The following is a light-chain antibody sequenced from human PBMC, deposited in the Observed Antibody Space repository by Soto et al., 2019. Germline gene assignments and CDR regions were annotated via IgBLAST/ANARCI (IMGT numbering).Light chain of an antibody. CDR2: DVT. Sequence: QSALTQPASVSGSPGRSITISCTGTSSDVGGYNSVSWYQQHPGKAPKLILYDVTDRPSGVSYRFSGSKSGNTASLTISGLQAADEADYFCSSFTSSMTNVFGSGTKVTLL. V-gene: IGLV2-14*01. CDR1: SSDVGGYNS. CDR3: SSFTSSMTNV. J-gene: IGLJ1*01.